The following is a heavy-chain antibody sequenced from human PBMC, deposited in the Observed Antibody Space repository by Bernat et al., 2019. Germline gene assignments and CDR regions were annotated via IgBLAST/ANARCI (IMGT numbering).Heavy chain of an antibody. CDR3: AKGDGDYVCHY. Sequence: HVQLLDSGGGVVQPGRSLRLSCAASGFTFISYGMHWVRQAPGNGLEWVAVISYDGSNKYYADSVKGRFTISRDNSKNTLYLQMNSRRAEDTAVYYCAKGDGDYVCHYWGQGTLVTVSS. D-gene: IGHD4-17*01. CDR2: ISYDGSNK. J-gene: IGHJ4*02. CDR1: GFTFISYG. V-gene: IGHV3-30*18.